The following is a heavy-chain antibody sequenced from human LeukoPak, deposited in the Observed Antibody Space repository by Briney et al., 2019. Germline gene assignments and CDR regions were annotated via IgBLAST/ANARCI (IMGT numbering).Heavy chain of an antibody. J-gene: IGHJ5*02. CDR3: ARGRAGTTSWFDP. V-gene: IGHV1-2*02. CDR1: GYTFTGYY. CDR2: INPNSGGT. Sequence: ASVKVSCKASGYTFTGYYIHWVRQAPGQGLEWMGWINPNSGGTNYAQKFQGRVTVTRDTSINTAYMELSRLRSDDTAVYCCARGRAGTTSWFDPWGQGTLVTVSS. D-gene: IGHD6-19*01.